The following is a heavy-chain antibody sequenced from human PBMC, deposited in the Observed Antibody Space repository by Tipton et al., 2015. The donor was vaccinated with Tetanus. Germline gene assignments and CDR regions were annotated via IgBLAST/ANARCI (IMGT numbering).Heavy chain of an antibody. V-gene: IGHV3-23*01. Sequence: SLRLSCAASGFTFSSYAMSWVRQAPGKGLEWVSAISGSGGSTYYADSVKDRFTISRDNSKNTLYLQMNSLRAEDTAVYYRAKLEMATIMDYWGQGTLVTVSS. J-gene: IGHJ4*02. CDR3: AKLEMATIMDY. CDR1: GFTFSSYA. D-gene: IGHD5-24*01. CDR2: ISGSGGST.